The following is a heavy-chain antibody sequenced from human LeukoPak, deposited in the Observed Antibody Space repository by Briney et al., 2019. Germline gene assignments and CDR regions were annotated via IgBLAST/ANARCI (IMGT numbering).Heavy chain of an antibody. V-gene: IGHV3-48*03. J-gene: IGHJ4*03. Sequence: GGSLRLSCAASGFTFSSYEMNWVRQAPGKGLEWVSYITGSGSTKYYADSVKGRFTISRDNTKNSLFLQMNSLRADDTAVYYCARIPRDRGAIVFEYWGPGNL. D-gene: IGHD3-16*02. CDR2: ITGSGSTK. CDR1: GFTFSSYE. CDR3: ARIPRDRGAIVFEY.